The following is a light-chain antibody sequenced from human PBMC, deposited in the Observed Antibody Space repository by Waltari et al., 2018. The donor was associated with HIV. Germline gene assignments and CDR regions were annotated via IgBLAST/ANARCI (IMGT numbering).Light chain of an antibody. CDR2: AAS. Sequence: DIQLTQSPSSLSASVGDRVTIACRASQTILTSLNWYQQKPGKAPKFLISAASSVQSGVPSRFSGSASGTEFTLTISSLQTEDYATYYCQQSYSSPLTFGPGTKVDVK. V-gene: IGKV1-39*01. CDR3: QQSYSSPLT. J-gene: IGKJ3*01. CDR1: QTILTS.